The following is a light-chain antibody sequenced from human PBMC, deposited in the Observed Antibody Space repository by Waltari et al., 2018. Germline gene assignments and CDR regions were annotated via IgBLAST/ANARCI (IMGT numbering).Light chain of an antibody. CDR2: RVS. CDR3: IQALQTPLT. CDR1: QSLLYTDGNTY. Sequence: DIVMTQTPLSLPVTPGEPASISCRSSQSLLYTDGNTYLYWYLQKPGQPPRLLISRVSNRFSGVPDRFSGSGSGTDFTLKISRVEAEDVGVYYCIQALQTPLTFGGGTKVEIK. V-gene: IGKV2-29*02. J-gene: IGKJ4*01.